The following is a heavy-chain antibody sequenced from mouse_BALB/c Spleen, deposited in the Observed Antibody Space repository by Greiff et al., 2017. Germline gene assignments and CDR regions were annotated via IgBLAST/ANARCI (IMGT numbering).Heavy chain of an antibody. J-gene: IGHJ2*01. V-gene: IGHV1-9*01. Sequence: VQLQQSGAELMKPGASVKISCKATGYTFSSYWIEWVKQRPGHGLEWIGEILPGSGSTNYNENFKGKATFTADTSSNTAYMQLSSLTSEDSAVYYCARGGYYGNYDYWGQGTTLTVSS. D-gene: IGHD2-1*01. CDR2: ILPGSGST. CDR1: GYTFSSYW. CDR3: ARGGYYGNYDY.